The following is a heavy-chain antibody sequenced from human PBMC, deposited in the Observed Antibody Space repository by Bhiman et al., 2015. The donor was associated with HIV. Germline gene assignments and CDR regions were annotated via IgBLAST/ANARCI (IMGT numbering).Heavy chain of an antibody. CDR3: ARGLEQLVHGRYFDL. D-gene: IGHD6-13*01. CDR2: INWNGGST. Sequence: VQLVESGGDVVRPGGSLRLSCAASGFTFGDYGMTWVRQAPGKGLEWVSGINWNGGSTGYTISRDNAKNSLYLQMNSLRAEDTALYYCARGLEQLVHGRYFDLWGRGTLVTVSS. CDR1: GFTFGDYG. V-gene: IGHV3-20*04. J-gene: IGHJ2*01.